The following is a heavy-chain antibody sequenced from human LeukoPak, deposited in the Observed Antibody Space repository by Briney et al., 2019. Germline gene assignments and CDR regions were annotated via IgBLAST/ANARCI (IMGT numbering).Heavy chain of an antibody. D-gene: IGHD3-9*01. CDR1: GFTFSSYA. J-gene: IGHJ4*02. Sequence: GGSLRLSCAAFGFTFSSYAMSWVRQAPGKGLEWVSAISGSGGSTYYADSVKGRFTISRDNSKNTLYLQMNSLRAEDTAVYYCASRNYDILTQRDYWGQGTLVTVSS. CDR2: ISGSGGST. V-gene: IGHV3-23*01. CDR3: ASRNYDILTQRDY.